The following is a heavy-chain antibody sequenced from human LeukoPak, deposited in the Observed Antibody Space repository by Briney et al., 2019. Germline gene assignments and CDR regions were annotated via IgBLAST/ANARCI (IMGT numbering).Heavy chain of an antibody. CDR1: GFSFSNYY. CDR2: IRDSGAT. Sequence: GGSLRLSCAGSGFSFSNYYMNWVRQAPGKGLEWVSLIRDSGATFYADSVKGRFTTSRDNSKNTIYLQMNRLRVEDTAMYFCARDRAVTQVWVEFDSWGQGTQVTVSS. V-gene: IGHV3-66*03. J-gene: IGHJ5*01. D-gene: IGHD3-16*01. CDR3: ARDRAVTQVWVEFDS.